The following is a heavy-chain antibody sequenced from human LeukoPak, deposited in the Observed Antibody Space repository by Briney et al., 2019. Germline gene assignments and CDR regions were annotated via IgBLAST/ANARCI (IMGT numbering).Heavy chain of an antibody. CDR3: ARAGYSYGLEYYYYYMDV. Sequence: GASVKVSCKASGYTFTSYGISWVRQAPGQGLEWMGWINPNSGGTNYAQKFQGRVTMTRDTSISTAYMELSRLRSDDTAVYYCARAGYSYGLEYYYYYMDVWGKGTTVTVSS. V-gene: IGHV1-2*02. J-gene: IGHJ6*03. CDR1: GYTFTSYG. D-gene: IGHD5-18*01. CDR2: INPNSGGT.